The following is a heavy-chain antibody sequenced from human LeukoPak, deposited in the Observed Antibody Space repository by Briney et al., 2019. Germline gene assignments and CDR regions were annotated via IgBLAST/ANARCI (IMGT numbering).Heavy chain of an antibody. CDR1: GFTFSSYW. Sequence: PGGSLRLSCAASGFTFSSYWMSWVRQAPGKGLEWVANIKQDGSEKYYVDSVKGRFTISRDNAKNSLYLQMNSLRAEDTAVYYCTRDQKVLGSIGTFDFWGQGTMVTVSS. CDR3: TRDQKVLGSIGTFDF. D-gene: IGHD2-15*01. J-gene: IGHJ3*01. CDR2: IKQDGSEK. V-gene: IGHV3-7*01.